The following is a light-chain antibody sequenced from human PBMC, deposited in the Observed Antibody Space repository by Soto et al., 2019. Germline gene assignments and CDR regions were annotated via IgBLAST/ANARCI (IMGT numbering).Light chain of an antibody. CDR3: SSYAGNNNLV. V-gene: IGLV2-8*01. CDR1: SSDVAGYNY. CDR2: EVS. Sequence: QSALTQPPSASGSPGQSVTISCTGTSSDVAGYNYVSWYHQHPGKAPKLMIYEVSKRPPGVPDRFSGSKSGNTASLTVSGLQDEDEADYYCSSYAGNNNLVFGGGTKLTVL. J-gene: IGLJ2*01.